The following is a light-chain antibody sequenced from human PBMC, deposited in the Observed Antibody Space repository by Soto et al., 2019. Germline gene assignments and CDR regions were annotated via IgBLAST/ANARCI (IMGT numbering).Light chain of an antibody. CDR3: QQYANSPGT. CDR2: CAS. Sequence: EIVLTQSPGTLSLSPGERATLSCRASQSVSSSYLAWYQQKPGQAPRLLIYCASSRATGIPDRFSDSGSGTDFTLTMSRLEPEDFAVYYCQQYANSPGTFGQGTKVEIK. CDR1: QSVSSSY. V-gene: IGKV3-20*01. J-gene: IGKJ1*01.